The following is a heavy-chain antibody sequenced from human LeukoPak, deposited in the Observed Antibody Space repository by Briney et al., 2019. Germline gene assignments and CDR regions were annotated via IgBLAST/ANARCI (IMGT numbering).Heavy chain of an antibody. CDR1: GYTFTGYY. V-gene: IGHV1-2*02. CDR3: ARGLIAVADPIDY. CDR2: INPNSGGT. D-gene: IGHD6-19*01. J-gene: IGHJ4*02. Sequence: ASVKVSCKASGYTFTGYYMHWVRQAPGQGVEWMGWINPNSGGTNYAQKFQGRVTMTRDTSISTAYMELSRLRSDDTAVYYCARGLIAVADPIDYWGQGTLVTVSS.